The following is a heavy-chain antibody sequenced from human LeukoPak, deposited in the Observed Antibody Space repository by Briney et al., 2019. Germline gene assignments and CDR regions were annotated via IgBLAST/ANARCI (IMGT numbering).Heavy chain of an antibody. V-gene: IGHV3-30*04. CDR1: GFTFSSYV. J-gene: IGHJ4*02. D-gene: IGHD3-22*01. Sequence: PGRSLRLSCAASGFTFSSYVMHWVRQAPGKGLEWVAIISYDGSNEYYADSVKGRFTISRDNAKNSLYLQMNSLRAEDTAVYYCARDSSSDFDYWGQGTLVTVSS. CDR2: ISYDGSNE. CDR3: ARDSSSDFDY.